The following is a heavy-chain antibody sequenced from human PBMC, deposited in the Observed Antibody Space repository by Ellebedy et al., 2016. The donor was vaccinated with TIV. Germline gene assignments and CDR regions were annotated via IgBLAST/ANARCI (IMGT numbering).Heavy chain of an antibody. D-gene: IGHD3-9*01. J-gene: IGHJ4*02. V-gene: IGHV4-59*08. CDR1: GGSISTYF. CDR3: ARQDYDILTGYYTHLDS. CDR2: IEYSGTT. Sequence: SETLSLTCSVSGGSISTYFWSWIRQPPGKGLEWIAYIEYSGTTDYNPSLMSRVTISVDTSKNQFSLKLNSVTAADTAVYYCARQDYDILTGYYTHLDSWGQGTLVTVSS.